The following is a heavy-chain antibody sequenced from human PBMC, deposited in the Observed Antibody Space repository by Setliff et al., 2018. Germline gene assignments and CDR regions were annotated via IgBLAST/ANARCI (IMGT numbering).Heavy chain of an antibody. CDR1: GYAFTSYG. CDR2: ISLYNGHI. V-gene: IGHV1-18*01. Sequence: ASVKVSCKASGYAFTSYGITWVRQAPGQGLEWMGWISLYNGHIKYAQRLQGRVTMTTDTSTSTAYMELRSLRYDDTAVYYCARGGEVQSASAFDIWGQGTMVTVSS. D-gene: IGHD1-1*01. J-gene: IGHJ3*02. CDR3: ARGGEVQSASAFDI.